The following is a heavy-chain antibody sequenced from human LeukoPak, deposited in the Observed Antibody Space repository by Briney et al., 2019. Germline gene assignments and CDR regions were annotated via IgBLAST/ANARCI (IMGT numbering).Heavy chain of an antibody. Sequence: GGSLRLSCAASGFTFSSYWMSWVRQAPGKGLEWGDNIKQDGSEKYYVDSVKGRFTISRDNAKNSLYLQMNSLRAEDTAVYYCARCGFGELLFDYWGQGTLVTVSS. CDR1: GFTFSSYW. CDR3: ARCGFGELLFDY. D-gene: IGHD3-10*01. J-gene: IGHJ4*02. V-gene: IGHV3-7*03. CDR2: IKQDGSEK.